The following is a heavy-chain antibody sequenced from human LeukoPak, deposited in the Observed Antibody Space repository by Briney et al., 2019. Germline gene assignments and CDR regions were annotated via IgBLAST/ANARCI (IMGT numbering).Heavy chain of an antibody. CDR3: ARAYGDYVSDYYYMDV. V-gene: IGHV1-69*13. Sequence: SVKVSCKASGYTFTSYGISWVRQAPGQGLEWMGGIIPIFGTANYAQKFQGRVTITADESTSTAYMELSSLRSEDTAVYYCARAYGDYVSDYYYMDVWGKGTTVTISS. J-gene: IGHJ6*03. D-gene: IGHD4-17*01. CDR1: GYTFTSYG. CDR2: IIPIFGTA.